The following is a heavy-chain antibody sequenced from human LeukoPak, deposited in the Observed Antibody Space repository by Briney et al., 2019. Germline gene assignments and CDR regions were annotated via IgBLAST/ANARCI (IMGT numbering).Heavy chain of an antibody. CDR3: AREQTFPYFDS. CDR2: ISSSGSTI. Sequence: PGGSLRLSCAASGFTFSSYEMNWVRQAPGKGLEWVSYISSSGSTIYYADSVKGRFTISRDNAKNSLYLQMNSLRAEDTAVYYCAREQTFPYFDSWGQGTLVTVSS. D-gene: IGHD3-16*01. CDR1: GFTFSSYE. V-gene: IGHV3-48*03. J-gene: IGHJ4*02.